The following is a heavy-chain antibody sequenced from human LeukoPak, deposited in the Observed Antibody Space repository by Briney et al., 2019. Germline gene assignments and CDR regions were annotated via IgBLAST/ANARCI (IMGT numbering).Heavy chain of an antibody. CDR3: VRNDGDDAFDI. D-gene: IGHD4-17*01. Sequence: PGGSLRLSCAASGFTFSGYSMNWFRQAPGRGLEWVSYISSTSTTIYYKDSVKGRSTISRDNAKNSLYLHMTSLRVEDTAVYYCVRNDGDDAFDIWGQGTMVTVSS. CDR2: ISSTSTTI. CDR1: GFTFSGYS. J-gene: IGHJ3*02. V-gene: IGHV3-48*01.